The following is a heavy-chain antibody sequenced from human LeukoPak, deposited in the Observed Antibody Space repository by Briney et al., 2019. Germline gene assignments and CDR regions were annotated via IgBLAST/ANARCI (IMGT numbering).Heavy chain of an antibody. J-gene: IGHJ6*03. Sequence: PSETLSLTCTVSGGSISSYHCSWIRQPPGKGLEWIGYIYYSGSTNYNPSLKSRVTISVDTSKNQFSLKLSSVTAADTAVYYCARVKGYWSGGSCYHYYYMDVWGKGTTVTVSS. D-gene: IGHD2-15*01. CDR3: ARVKGYWSGGSCYHYYYMDV. CDR2: IYYSGST. V-gene: IGHV4-59*01. CDR1: GGSISSYH.